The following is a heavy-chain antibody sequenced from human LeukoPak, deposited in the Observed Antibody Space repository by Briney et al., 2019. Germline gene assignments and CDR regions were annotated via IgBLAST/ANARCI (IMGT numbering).Heavy chain of an antibody. CDR3: ATPPKWELAY. Sequence: PGGSLRLSCAAPGFTFSTYAMSWVRQAPGKGLDWVSAIGGSDGRTYYADSVKGRFTISRDNSKNTLYLQLNSLRAEDTAVYHCATPPKWELAYWGQGTLVTVSS. D-gene: IGHD1-26*01. CDR2: IGGSDGRT. V-gene: IGHV3-23*01. CDR1: GFTFSTYA. J-gene: IGHJ4*02.